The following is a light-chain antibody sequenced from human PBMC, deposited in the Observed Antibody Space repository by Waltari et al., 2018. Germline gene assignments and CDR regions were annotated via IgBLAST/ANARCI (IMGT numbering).Light chain of an antibody. CDR3: AAWDDSLNGLV. V-gene: IGLV1-36*01. J-gene: IGLJ2*01. CDR2: YDD. CDR1: SSNIGHNA. Sequence: QSVLTQPPSVSEAPRQRVTISCSGSSSNIGHNAVNWYQQLPGKAPKLLIYYDDLLPAGVADRFAGSKSGTSASLASNGLQSEDEADYYCAAWDDSLNGLVFGGGTKLTVL.